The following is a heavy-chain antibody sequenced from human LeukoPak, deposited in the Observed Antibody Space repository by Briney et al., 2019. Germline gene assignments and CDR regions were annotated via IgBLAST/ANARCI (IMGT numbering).Heavy chain of an antibody. CDR2: ISTYFVNT. J-gene: IGHJ4*02. V-gene: IGHV1-18*01. CDR1: GYTFTSYG. Sequence: ASVKVSCKTSGYTFTSYGISWVRQGPGQGLEWMGWISTYFVNTNYAQKFQGRVTMTTDPSTSTAYMELRSLRSDDTAVYYCATTRRSGYVIFDYWSQGTLVTVSS. D-gene: IGHD5-12*01. CDR3: ATTRRSGYVIFDY.